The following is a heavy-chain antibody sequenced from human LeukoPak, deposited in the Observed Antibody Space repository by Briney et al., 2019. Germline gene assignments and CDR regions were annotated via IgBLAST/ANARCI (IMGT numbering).Heavy chain of an antibody. D-gene: IGHD5-12*01. J-gene: IGHJ4*02. CDR1: GFSFNNYA. V-gene: IGHV3-23*01. CDR3: AKGGYDFVEVAYFDF. Sequence: TGGSLRLSCAASGFSFNNYAMNWVRQAPGKGLEWVSIIIASSGSTFYADSVKGRFTISRDNSKNTLYLQINSLRVEDTAVYYCAKGGYDFVEVAYFDFWGQGTLVTVSS. CDR2: IIASSGST.